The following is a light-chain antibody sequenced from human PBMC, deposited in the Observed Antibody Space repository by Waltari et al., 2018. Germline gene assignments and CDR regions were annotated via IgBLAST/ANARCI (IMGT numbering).Light chain of an antibody. V-gene: IGLV1-40*01. CDR3: QSHDTSLSVV. CDR2: GRT. J-gene: IGLJ3*02. CDR1: GANVGAVYH. Sequence: QSVLTQPPSVTVAPGPWVTISGTGTGANVGAVYHVVWYQQLPKPAPKLLIYGRTRRPSGVPARFFGSTSGTSASLAITGPQAEDEADYYCQSHDTSLSVVFGGGTKLTVL.